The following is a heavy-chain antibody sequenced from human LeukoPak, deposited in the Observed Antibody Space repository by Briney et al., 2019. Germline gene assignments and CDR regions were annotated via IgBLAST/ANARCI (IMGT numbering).Heavy chain of an antibody. CDR3: ARPYYYDSRIDP. CDR2: MYYSGST. D-gene: IGHD3-22*01. V-gene: IGHV4-30-4*01. CDR1: GGSLSSGDYY. J-gene: IGHJ5*02. Sequence: SETLSLTCTVSGGSLSSGDYYWSWIRQPPGKGLEWIAYMYYSGSTYYNPSLKSRVTMSADTSKNQLSLKLSSVTAADTAVYYCARPYYYDSRIDPWGQGTLVTVSS.